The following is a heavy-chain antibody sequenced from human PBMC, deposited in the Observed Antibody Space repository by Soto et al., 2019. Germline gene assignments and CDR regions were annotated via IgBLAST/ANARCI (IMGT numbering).Heavy chain of an antibody. V-gene: IGHV1-18*01. D-gene: IGHD3-9*01. CDR1: GYTFTSYG. J-gene: IGHJ5*02. CDR3: ARSVHYDILTGYSNRFGWFDP. Sequence: ASVKVSCKASGYTFTSYGISWVRQAPGQGLEWMGWISAYNGNTNYAQKLQGRVTMTTDTSTSTAYMELRSLRSDDTAVYYCARSVHYDILTGYSNRFGWFDPWGQGTLVTVSS. CDR2: ISAYNGNT.